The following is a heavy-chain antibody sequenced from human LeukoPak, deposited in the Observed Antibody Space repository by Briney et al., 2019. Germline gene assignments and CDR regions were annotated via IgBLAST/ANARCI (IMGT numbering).Heavy chain of an antibody. J-gene: IGHJ5*02. V-gene: IGHV1-46*01. CDR1: GYTFTSYY. Sequence: ASVKVSCTASGYTFTSYYMHWVRQAPGQGLEWMGIINPSGGSTSYAQKFQGRVTMTRDTSTSTVYMELSSLRSEDTAVYYCARAGYSGYDSRWFDPWGQGTLVTVSS. CDR2: INPSGGST. D-gene: IGHD5-12*01. CDR3: ARAGYSGYDSRWFDP.